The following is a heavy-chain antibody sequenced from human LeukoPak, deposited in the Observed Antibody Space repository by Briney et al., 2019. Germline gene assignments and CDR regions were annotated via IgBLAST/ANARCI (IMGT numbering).Heavy chain of an antibody. D-gene: IGHD3-9*01. J-gene: IGHJ6*02. CDR3: ARYYDILTGYLVIRTYGMDV. V-gene: IGHV4-39*01. CDR1: GGSISSSSYY. Sequence: SETLSLTCTVSGGSISSSSYYWGWIRQPPGKGLEWIGSIYYSGSTYYNPSLKSRVTISVDTSKNQFSLKLSSVTAADTAVYYCARYYDILTGYLVIRTYGMDVWGQGTTVTVSS. CDR2: IYYSGST.